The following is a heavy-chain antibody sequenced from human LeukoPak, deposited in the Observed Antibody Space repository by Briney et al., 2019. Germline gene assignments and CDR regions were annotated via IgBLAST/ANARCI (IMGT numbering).Heavy chain of an antibody. J-gene: IGHJ4*02. Sequence: PSETLFLTCTVSGASISSYYWGWIRQPPGKGLEWIGSIYYSGSTYYNPSLKSRVTISVDTSKNQFSLKLSSVTAADTAVYYCARVTRGDGSGKYWGQGTLVTVSS. V-gene: IGHV4-39*07. CDR3: ARVTRGDGSGKY. CDR1: GASISSYY. CDR2: IYYSGST. D-gene: IGHD3-10*01.